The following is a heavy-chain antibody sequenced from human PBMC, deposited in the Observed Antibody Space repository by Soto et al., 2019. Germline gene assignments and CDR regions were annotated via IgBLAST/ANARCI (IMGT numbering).Heavy chain of an antibody. CDR2: ISAYNGNT. CDR3: ARDLPIVVVPAAILGYFDY. D-gene: IGHD2-2*02. J-gene: IGHJ4*02. CDR1: GYTFTSYG. V-gene: IGHV1-18*04. Sequence: QVQLVQSGAEVKKPGASVKVSCKASGYTFTSYGISWVRQAPGQGLEWMGWISAYNGNTNYAQKLQGRVTMTTDTXXXXXXXXXRSLRSDDTAVYYCARDLPIVVVPAAILGYFDYWGQGTLVTVSS.